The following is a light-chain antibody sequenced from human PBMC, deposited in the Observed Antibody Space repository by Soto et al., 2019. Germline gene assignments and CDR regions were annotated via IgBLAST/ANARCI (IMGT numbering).Light chain of an antibody. CDR2: GGS. J-gene: IGKJ2*01. CDR1: QSVWSNY. Sequence: EIVLTQSPGTLSLSPGERVTLSCRASQSVWSNYLAWYQQKSGQAPRLLIYGGSTRATGIPERFSGSASGPDFSVTISRLEPEDFAVYYCQQFSTAPVMYTFGQGTKLEIK. V-gene: IGKV3-20*01. CDR3: QQFSTAPVMYT.